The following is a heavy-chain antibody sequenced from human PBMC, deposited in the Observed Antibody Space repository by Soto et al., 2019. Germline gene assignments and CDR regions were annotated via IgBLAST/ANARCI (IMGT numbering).Heavy chain of an antibody. V-gene: IGHV1-69*13. J-gene: IGHJ6*02. CDR1: GGTFSSYA. Sequence: SVKVSCKASGGTFSSYAISWVRQAPGQGLEWMGGIIPIFGTANYAQKFQGRVTITADESTSTAYMELSSLRSEDTAVYYCARDATVNDYYYYGMDVWGQGTTVTVSS. CDR3: ARDATVNDYYYYGMDV. D-gene: IGHD4-4*01. CDR2: IIPIFGTA.